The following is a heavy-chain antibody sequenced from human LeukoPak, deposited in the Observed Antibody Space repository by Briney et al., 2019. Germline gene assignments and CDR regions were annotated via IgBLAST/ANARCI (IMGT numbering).Heavy chain of an antibody. CDR3: ALLYCSGGSCYYY. V-gene: IGHV3-23*01. CDR1: GFTFSTYA. D-gene: IGHD2-15*01. J-gene: IGHJ4*02. Sequence: GGSLRLSCAASGFTFSTYAMSWVRQAPGKGLEWVSAISGSTGRTYYADSVKGRFTISRDNSKNTLYLQMNSLRAEDTAVYYCALLYCSGGSCYYYWGQGTLVTVSS. CDR2: ISGSTGRT.